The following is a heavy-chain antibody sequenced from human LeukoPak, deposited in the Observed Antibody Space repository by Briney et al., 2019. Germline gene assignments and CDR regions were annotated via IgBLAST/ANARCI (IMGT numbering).Heavy chain of an antibody. CDR2: ISGSGKST. J-gene: IGHJ5*02. Sequence: GGSLRLSCAASGFTFSSYAMSWVRQAPGKGLEWVSGISGSGKSTYYADSVKGRFTISRDNSKNTLYLQMNSLRAEDTAVYYCAKDPYKVVVAAQGFDPWGQGTLVTVSS. V-gene: IGHV3-23*01. D-gene: IGHD2-15*01. CDR1: GFTFSSYA. CDR3: AKDPYKVVVAAQGFDP.